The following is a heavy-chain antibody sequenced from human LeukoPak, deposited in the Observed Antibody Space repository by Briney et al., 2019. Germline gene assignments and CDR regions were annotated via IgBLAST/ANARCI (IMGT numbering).Heavy chain of an antibody. CDR2: ISYDGSNK. V-gene: IGHV3-30-3*01. D-gene: IGHD6-13*01. CDR1: GFTFSSYW. Sequence: GGSLRLSCAASGFTFSSYWMSWVRQVPGKGLEWVAVISYDGSNKYYADSVKGRFTISRDNSKNTLYLQMNSLRAEDTAVYYCARVPAADYWGQGTLVTVSS. CDR3: ARVPAADY. J-gene: IGHJ4*02.